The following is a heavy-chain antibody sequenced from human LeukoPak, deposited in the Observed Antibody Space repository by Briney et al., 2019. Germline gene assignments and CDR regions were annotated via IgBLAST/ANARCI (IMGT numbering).Heavy chain of an antibody. V-gene: IGHV3-33*01. D-gene: IGHD2-2*01. Sequence: AGGSLRLSCAASGCTFSSYGMHWVRQAPGKGLEWVAVIWYDGSNKYYADSVKGRFTISRDNSKNTLYLQMNSLRAEDTAVYYCARDRCSRTSCYANYWGQGTLVTVSS. CDR1: GCTFSSYG. CDR2: IWYDGSNK. J-gene: IGHJ4*02. CDR3: ARDRCSRTSCYANY.